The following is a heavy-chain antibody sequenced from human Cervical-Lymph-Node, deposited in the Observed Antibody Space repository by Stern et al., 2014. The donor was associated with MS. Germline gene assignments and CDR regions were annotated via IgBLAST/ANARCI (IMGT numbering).Heavy chain of an antibody. CDR3: ARAGGYNAFDI. J-gene: IGHJ3*02. Sequence: LQLQESGGGLLQPGGSLRLSCAASGFTFSNYWMHWVRQAPGKGLVWVSHIKTDGSNTGYADSVKGRFTISRDNAKNTLYLQMNSLRAEDTAVYYCARAGGYNAFDIWGQGTMVTVSS. D-gene: IGHD5-24*01. CDR2: IKTDGSNT. V-gene: IGHV3-74*02. CDR1: GFTFSNYW.